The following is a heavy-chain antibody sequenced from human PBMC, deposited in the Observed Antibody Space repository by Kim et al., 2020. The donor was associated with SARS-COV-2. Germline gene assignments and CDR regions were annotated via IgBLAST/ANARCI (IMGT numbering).Heavy chain of an antibody. CDR1: GFTFSAYD. CDR3: VRARMGGAFDM. CDR2: ITRNSTTI. D-gene: IGHD3-16*01. V-gene: IGHV3-48*02. Sequence: GGSLRLSCATSGFTFSAYDMNWVRQAPGKGLEWLSCITRNSTTIFYADSVRGRFTISRDNAKNSLYLQMNRLRDEDTGLYYCVRARMGGAFDMWGHGTM. J-gene: IGHJ3*02.